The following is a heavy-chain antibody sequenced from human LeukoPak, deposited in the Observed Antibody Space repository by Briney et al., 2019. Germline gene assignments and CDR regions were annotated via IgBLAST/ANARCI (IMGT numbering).Heavy chain of an antibody. CDR1: GFTFSSYA. D-gene: IGHD4-23*01. CDR2: ITSNGGTT. CDR3: ARGIRWASDY. Sequence: AGGSLRLSCAAPGFTFSSYAMSWVRQAPGKGLEYVSGITSNGGTTYYGNSVKGRFTISRDNSKDTLYLQMGSLRTEDMAVYYCARGIRWASDYWGQGTPVTVAS. V-gene: IGHV3-64*01. J-gene: IGHJ4*02.